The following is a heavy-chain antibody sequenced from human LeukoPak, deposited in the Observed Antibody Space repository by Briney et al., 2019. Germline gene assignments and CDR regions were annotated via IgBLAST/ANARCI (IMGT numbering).Heavy chain of an antibody. V-gene: IGHV3-30*18. CDR1: GFTFSSYG. CDR2: ISYDGSNK. D-gene: IGHD6-6*01. J-gene: IGHJ4*02. CDR3: AKGRDGDY. Sequence: GGSLRLSCAASGFTFSSYGMHWVRQAPGKGLEWVAVISYDGSNKYYADSVKGRFTISRDNSKNTLYLQMNCLRAEDTAVYYCAKGRDGDYWGQGTLVTVSS.